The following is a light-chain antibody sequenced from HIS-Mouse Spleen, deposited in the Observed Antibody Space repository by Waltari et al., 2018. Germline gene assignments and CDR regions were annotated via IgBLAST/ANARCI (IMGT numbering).Light chain of an antibody. CDR1: QGISNN. CDR2: AAS. V-gene: IGKV1-17*03. Sequence: DIQMIQSTSAMSASVGDRVTITCRESQGISNNIAWFQQKPGNVPKRLIYAASCLRSGVPSRFSGSGSGTEVTLTISSLQPEDFATYYCLQHNSYPYTFGQGTKLEIK. J-gene: IGKJ2*01. CDR3: LQHNSYPYT.